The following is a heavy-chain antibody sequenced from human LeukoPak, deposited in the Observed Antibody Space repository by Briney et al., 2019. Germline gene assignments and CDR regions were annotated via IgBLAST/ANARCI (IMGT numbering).Heavy chain of an antibody. CDR1: GYTFSTYP. Sequence: ASVKVSCKASGYTFSTYPLNWVRQAPGQGLEWMGGIIPIFGTANYAQKFQGRVTITADESTSTAYMELSSLRSEDTAVYYCAVIGRAARPDYWGQGILVAVSS. CDR3: AVIGRAARPDY. J-gene: IGHJ4*02. D-gene: IGHD6-6*01. CDR2: IIPIFGTA. V-gene: IGHV1-69*13.